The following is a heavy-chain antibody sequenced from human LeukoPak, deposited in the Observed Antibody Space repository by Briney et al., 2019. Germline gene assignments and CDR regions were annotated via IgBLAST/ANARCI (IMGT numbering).Heavy chain of an antibody. CDR3: AKGPTVTRNYYFDY. CDR1: GFTFSSYA. CDR2: ISGSGGST. J-gene: IGHJ4*02. V-gene: IGHV3-23*01. Sequence: PGGSLRLPCAASGFTFSSYAMSWVRQAPGKGLEWVSAISGSGGSTYYADSVKGRFTISRDNSKNTLYLQMNSLRAEDTAVYYCAKGPTVTRNYYFDYWGQGTLVTVSS. D-gene: IGHD4-11*01.